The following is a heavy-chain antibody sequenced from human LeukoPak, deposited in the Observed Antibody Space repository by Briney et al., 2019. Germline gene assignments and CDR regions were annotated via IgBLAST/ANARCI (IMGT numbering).Heavy chain of an antibody. J-gene: IGHJ4*02. D-gene: IGHD4-23*01. CDR1: GFTFNNYR. V-gene: IGHV3-21*01. CDR3: ARGTTVESDY. CDR2: ISSSSTYI. Sequence: GGSLRLSCAASGFTFNNYRTNWVRQAPGKGLEWVSSISSSSTYIYYADSVKGRFTVSRDNAKNSLYLQMNSLRAEDTAVYYCARGTTVESDYWGQGTLVTVSS.